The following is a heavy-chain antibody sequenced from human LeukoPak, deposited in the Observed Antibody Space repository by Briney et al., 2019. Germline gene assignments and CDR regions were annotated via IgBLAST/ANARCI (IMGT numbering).Heavy chain of an antibody. CDR1: GFTFSSYS. D-gene: IGHD2-8*01. Sequence: PGGSLRLSCAASGFTFSSYSMNWVRQGPGKGLEWVSSISSNSIYIYYADSVKGRFTISRDNAKNSLFLQMNSLRAEDTAVYYCARDGGSTKYHFDYWGQGTLVTVSS. CDR3: ARDGGSTKYHFDY. CDR2: ISSNSIYI. V-gene: IGHV3-21*01. J-gene: IGHJ4*02.